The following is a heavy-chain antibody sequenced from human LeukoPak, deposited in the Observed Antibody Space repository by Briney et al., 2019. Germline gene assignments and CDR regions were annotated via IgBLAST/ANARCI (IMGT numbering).Heavy chain of an antibody. D-gene: IGHD1-7*01. V-gene: IGHV5-10-1*01. J-gene: IGHJ6*04. CDR3: ARLPELLGNYYYYYGMDV. CDR2: IDPSDSYT. Sequence: GESLKISCKGSGYSFTSYWINWVRQMPGKGLEWMGRIDPSDSYTNYSPSFQGHVTISADKSISTAYLQWSSLKASDTAMYYCARLPELLGNYYYYYGMDVWGKGTTVTVSS. CDR1: GYSFTSYW.